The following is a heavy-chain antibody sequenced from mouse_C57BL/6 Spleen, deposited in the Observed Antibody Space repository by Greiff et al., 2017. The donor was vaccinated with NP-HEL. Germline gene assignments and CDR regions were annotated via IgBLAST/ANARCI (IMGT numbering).Heavy chain of an antibody. V-gene: IGHV1-64*01. CDR1: GYTFTSYW. Sequence: QVQLQQPGAELVKPGASVKLSCKASGYTFTSYWMHWVKQRPGQGLEWIGMIHPNSGSTNYNEKFKSKATLTVDKSSSTAYMQLSSLTSEDSAVYYCARASITTVVAGAMDYWGQGTSVTVSS. CDR2: IHPNSGST. D-gene: IGHD1-1*01. CDR3: ARASITTVVAGAMDY. J-gene: IGHJ4*01.